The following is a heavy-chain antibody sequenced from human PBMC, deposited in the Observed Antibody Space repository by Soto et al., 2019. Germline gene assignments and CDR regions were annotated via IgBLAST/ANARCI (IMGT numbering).Heavy chain of an antibody. D-gene: IGHD3-9*01. CDR1: GFTFDDYA. CDR3: AKEGLAGPYFDY. V-gene: IGHV3-9*01. CDR2: ISWNSGSI. J-gene: IGHJ4*02. Sequence: SLLLSCAASGFTFDDYAMHGVRQAPGKGLEWVSVISWNSGSIGYADSVKGRFTISRDNARNSLYLQMNSLRAEDTALYYCAKEGLAGPYFDYWGQGTLVTVYS.